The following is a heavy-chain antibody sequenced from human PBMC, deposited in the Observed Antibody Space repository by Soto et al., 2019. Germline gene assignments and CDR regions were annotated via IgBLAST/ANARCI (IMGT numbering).Heavy chain of an antibody. CDR1: GYTFAMRY. CDR2: INPSDGST. D-gene: IGHD2-15*01. V-gene: IGHV1-46*01. Sequence: QVQLVQSGAEVKKPGASVKISCKTSGYTFAMRYIHWVRQVPGQGLEWMGMINPSDGSTSYVQKFQGRVTMTRDTSATTVFLNMSRLTSHDTAVFYCAREDGGGGRRHDFWGQGTLVTVSS. J-gene: IGHJ4*02. CDR3: AREDGGGGRRHDF.